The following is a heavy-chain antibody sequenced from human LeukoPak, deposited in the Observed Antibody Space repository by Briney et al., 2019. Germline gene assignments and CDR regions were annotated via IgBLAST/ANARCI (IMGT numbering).Heavy chain of an antibody. D-gene: IGHD1-26*01. Sequence: GGSLRLSCAASGFTFSSYSMNWVRQAPGMGLEWVGRIKSKTDGGTTDYAAPVKGRFTISRDDSKNTLYLQMNSLKTEDTAVYYCTTDGQWELQLDYWGQGTLVTVSS. V-gene: IGHV3-15*01. J-gene: IGHJ4*02. CDR3: TTDGQWELQLDY. CDR2: IKSKTDGGTT. CDR1: GFTFSSYS.